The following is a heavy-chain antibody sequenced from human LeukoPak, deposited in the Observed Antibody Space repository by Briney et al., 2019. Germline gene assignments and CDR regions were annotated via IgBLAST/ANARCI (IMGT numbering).Heavy chain of an antibody. Sequence: PSQTLSLTCTVSGGSISSGSYYWSWIRQPAGKGLEWIGRIYSSGSTNYNPSLKSRVTISVDTSKNQFSLKLSSVTAADTAVYYCARGRVQPSPIGSSYRITMVRGARYNWFDPWGQGTLVTVSS. CDR1: GGSISSGSYY. D-gene: IGHD3-10*01. CDR3: ARGRVQPSPIGSSYRITMVRGARYNWFDP. J-gene: IGHJ5*02. V-gene: IGHV4-61*02. CDR2: IYSSGST.